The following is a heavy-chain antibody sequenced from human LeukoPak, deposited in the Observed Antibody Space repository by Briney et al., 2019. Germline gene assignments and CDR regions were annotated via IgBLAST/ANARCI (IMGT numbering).Heavy chain of an antibody. J-gene: IGHJ4*02. D-gene: IGHD3-9*01. CDR3: AREKKGDILTGQGVYFDY. CDR1: GYTFTGYY. CDR2: INPISGGT. Sequence: GASVKVSCKASGYTFTGYYMHWVRQAPGQGLEWMGWINPISGGTNYAQKFQGRVTMTRDTSISTAYLELSRLRSDDTAVYYCAREKKGDILTGQGVYFDYWGQGTLVTVSS. V-gene: IGHV1-2*02.